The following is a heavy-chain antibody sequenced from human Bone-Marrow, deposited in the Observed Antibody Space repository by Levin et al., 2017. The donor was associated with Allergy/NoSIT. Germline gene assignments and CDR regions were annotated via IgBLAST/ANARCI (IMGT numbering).Heavy chain of an antibody. CDR3: ARSMFYYDSGSSDY. J-gene: IGHJ4*02. CDR2: INPGDSDT. D-gene: IGHD3-10*01. Sequence: GGSLRLSCKGSGYIFTNYWIDWVRQMPGKGLEWMGIINPGDSDTRYSPSFEGQITISVDKSINTAYLQWSSLKASDSAMYYCARSMFYYDSGSSDYWGQGTLVTVSS. V-gene: IGHV5-51*01. CDR1: GYIFTNYW.